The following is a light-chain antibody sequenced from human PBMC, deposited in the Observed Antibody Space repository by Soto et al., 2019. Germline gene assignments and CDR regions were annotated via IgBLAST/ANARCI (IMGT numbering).Light chain of an antibody. CDR1: QGVDNY. CDR2: GAS. CDR3: HQYGVSPVT. J-gene: IGKJ1*01. Sequence: EIVLTQSPGTLSLSPGERATLSCRASQGVDNYLDWYQQKPLQAPRLLIYGASSRATGIPDRFSGSGYGTDITLTISRLEPQDFEVYYCHQYGVSPVTFGQGTTVKIK. V-gene: IGKV3-20*01.